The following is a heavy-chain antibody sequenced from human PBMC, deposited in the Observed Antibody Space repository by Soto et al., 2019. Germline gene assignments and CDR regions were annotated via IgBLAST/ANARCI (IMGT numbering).Heavy chain of an antibody. Sequence: QVQLVQSGAEVKKPGSSVKVSCNASGGTFSSYAISWVRQAPGQGLEWMGGIIPIFGTANYAQKFQGRVTITADESTSTAYMVLSSLRSEDTAVYYCARAPNWNYASKFDYWGQGTLVTVSS. V-gene: IGHV1-69*01. CDR3: ARAPNWNYASKFDY. J-gene: IGHJ4*02. CDR1: GGTFSSYA. D-gene: IGHD1-7*01. CDR2: IIPIFGTA.